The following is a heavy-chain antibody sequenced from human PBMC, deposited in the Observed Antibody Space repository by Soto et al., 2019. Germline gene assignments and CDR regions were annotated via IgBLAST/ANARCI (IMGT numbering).Heavy chain of an antibody. V-gene: IGHV3-15*01. Sequence: EVQLVESGGGLVKPGGSLRLSCAASGFTFSNAWMSWVRQAPGKGLEWVGRIKSKTDGGTTDYDAPVKGRFTISRDDSKNTLYLKMNSLKTEDTSVYYCTTIGMYVDYVPYWGQGTLVTVSS. J-gene: IGHJ4*02. CDR1: GFTFSNAW. D-gene: IGHD4-17*01. CDR3: TTIGMYVDYVPY. CDR2: IKSKTDGGTT.